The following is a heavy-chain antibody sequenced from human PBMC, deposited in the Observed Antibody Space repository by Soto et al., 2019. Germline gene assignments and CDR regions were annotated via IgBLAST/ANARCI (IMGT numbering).Heavy chain of an antibody. V-gene: IGHV3-33*01. J-gene: IGHJ6*02. CDR3: ARDGQGLAPYALDV. Sequence: QVQLVESGGGVAQPGRSLRLSCTVSGFTFSGHAMHWVRQAPGKGLEWVTQIWYDGSNKYYAESVKGRFTISRDNSKNTLYLQMTSLRVEDTVVYYGARDGQGLAPYALDVWGQGTSVTFSS. CDR2: IWYDGSNK. D-gene: IGHD6-19*01. CDR1: GFTFSGHA.